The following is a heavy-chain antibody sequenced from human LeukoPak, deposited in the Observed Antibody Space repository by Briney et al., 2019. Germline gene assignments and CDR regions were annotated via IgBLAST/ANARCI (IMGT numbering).Heavy chain of an antibody. V-gene: IGHV3-30*18. Sequence: GRSLRLSCVASGFTFSRYGMHWVRQAPGKGLEWVAVISYDGSNKYYADSVKGRFTISRDNSKNTLYVQMNSLRAEDTAVYYCAKDHEGVWELHNSPFDYWGQGTLVTVSS. CDR2: ISYDGSNK. CDR3: AKDHEGVWELHNSPFDY. CDR1: GFTFSRYG. J-gene: IGHJ4*02. D-gene: IGHD4-23*01.